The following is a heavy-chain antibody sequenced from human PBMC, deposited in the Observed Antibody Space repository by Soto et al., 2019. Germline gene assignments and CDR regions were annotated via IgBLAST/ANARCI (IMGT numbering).Heavy chain of an antibody. J-gene: IGHJ6*02. CDR3: ARVKGYYDILTPNYYYYGMDV. CDR1: GFTFSSYW. CDR2: INSDGSST. D-gene: IGHD3-9*01. Sequence: GGSLRLSCAASGFTFSSYWMHWVRQAPGKGLVWVSRINSDGSSTIYADSVKGRFTISRDNAKNTLYLQMNSLRAGDTAVYYCARVKGYYDILTPNYYYYGMDVWGQGTTVTVSS. V-gene: IGHV3-74*01.